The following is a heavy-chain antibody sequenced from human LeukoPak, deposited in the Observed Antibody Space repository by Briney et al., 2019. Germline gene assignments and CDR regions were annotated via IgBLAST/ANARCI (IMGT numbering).Heavy chain of an antibody. J-gene: IGHJ4*02. CDR3: ASLDSTRQLDY. CDR1: GGSFSGYY. V-gene: IGHV4-34*01. Sequence: TSETLSLTCAVYGGSFSGYYWSWIRQPPGKGLEWIGEINHSGSTNYNPSLKSRVTISVDTSKNQFSLKLSSVTAADTAVYYCASLDSTRQLDYWGXGTLVTVSS. D-gene: IGHD5-24*01. CDR2: INHSGST.